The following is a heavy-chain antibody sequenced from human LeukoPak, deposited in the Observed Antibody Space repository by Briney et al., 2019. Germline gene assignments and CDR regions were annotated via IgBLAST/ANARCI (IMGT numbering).Heavy chain of an antibody. CDR2: ISHDGTNK. D-gene: IGHD5-18*01. CDR3: ASEDVDTGDF. V-gene: IGHV3-30*01. CDR1: GFTFTNAG. Sequence: GGSLRLSCAASGFTFTNAGIHWVRLAAGKGPEWVSFISHDGTNKYYSDSVDGRFTVSRLNSQNTVYLQMTDLRLDDTATYYCASEDVDTGDFWGQGTLVTVSS. J-gene: IGHJ4*02.